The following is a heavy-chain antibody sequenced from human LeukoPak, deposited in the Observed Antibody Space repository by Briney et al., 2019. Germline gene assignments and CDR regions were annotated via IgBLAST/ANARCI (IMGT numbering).Heavy chain of an antibody. J-gene: IGHJ3*02. V-gene: IGHV1-46*01. D-gene: IGHD1-26*01. CDR1: GYTFTSYY. CDR3: ARHSGNTEDAFDI. Sequence: ASVKDSCKASGYTFTSYYMHWVRQAPGQGLEWMGIINPSGGSTSYAQKFQGRVTMTRGMSTSTVYMELSSLRSEDTAVYYCARHSGNTEDAFDIWGQGTMVTVSS. CDR2: INPSGGST.